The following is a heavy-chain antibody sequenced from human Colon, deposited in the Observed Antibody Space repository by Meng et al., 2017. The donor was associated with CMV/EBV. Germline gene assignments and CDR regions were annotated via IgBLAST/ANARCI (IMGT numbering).Heavy chain of an antibody. CDR3: VRESWYFDF. D-gene: IGHD6-13*01. Sequence: QLVQSGTEAKKPVAAVKVYCKTSAYAFTATHLHWGRQAPGQGLEWMGWIYPQEGGTSFAQKFQDRVTLTRDTSITTAYMELSGLTSDDTAIYYCVRESWYFDFRGEGTLVTVSS. CDR1: AYAFTATH. V-gene: IGHV1-2*02. CDR2: IYPQEGGT. J-gene: IGHJ4*02.